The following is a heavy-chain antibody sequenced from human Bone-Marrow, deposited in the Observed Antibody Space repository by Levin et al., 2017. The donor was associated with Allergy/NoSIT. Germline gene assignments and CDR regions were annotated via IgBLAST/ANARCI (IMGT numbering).Heavy chain of an antibody. V-gene: IGHV5-51*01. Sequence: GESLKISCQASGYRFTNYWIGWVRQMPGKGLEWMGIVYPADSDTRYSPSFQGQVTISVDKSISTAYLHWSSLRASDTAMYYCARQSVASPSIWDYWGQGTLVSVSS. CDR2: VYPADSDT. J-gene: IGHJ4*02. D-gene: IGHD2-15*01. CDR3: ARQSVASPSIWDY. CDR1: GYRFTNYW.